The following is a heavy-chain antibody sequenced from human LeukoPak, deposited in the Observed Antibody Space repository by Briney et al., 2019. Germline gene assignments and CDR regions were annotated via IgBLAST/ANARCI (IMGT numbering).Heavy chain of an antibody. D-gene: IGHD3-10*01. CDR2: ISSTGSTV. J-gene: IGHJ4*02. CDR1: GFTFSSYS. V-gene: IGHV3-48*01. Sequence: GGSLRLSCAVSGFTFSSYSMSWVRQAPGKGLEWISYISSTGSTVYYADSVEGRFTISRDNSKNTLYLQMNSLRAEDTAVYYCAKGGYYYGPDYWGQGTLVTVSS. CDR3: AKGGYYYGPDY.